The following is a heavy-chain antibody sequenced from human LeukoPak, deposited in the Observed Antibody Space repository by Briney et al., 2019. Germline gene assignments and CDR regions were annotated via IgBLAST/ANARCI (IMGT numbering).Heavy chain of an antibody. CDR3: ARDLGGDYYDSSGYGFDY. CDR2: INTNTGNP. D-gene: IGHD3-22*01. CDR1: GYTFTSYA. Sequence: ASVKVSCKASGYTFTSYAMNWVRQAPGQGLEWMGWINTNTGNPTYAQGFTGRFVFSLDTSVSMAYLQISSLKAEDTAVYYCARDLGGDYYDSSGYGFDYWGQGTLVTVSS. J-gene: IGHJ4*02. V-gene: IGHV7-4-1*04.